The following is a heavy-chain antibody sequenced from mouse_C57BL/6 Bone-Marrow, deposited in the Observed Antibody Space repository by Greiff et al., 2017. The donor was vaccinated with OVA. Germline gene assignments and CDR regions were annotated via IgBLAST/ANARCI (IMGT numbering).Heavy chain of an antibody. V-gene: IGHV5-17*01. D-gene: IGHD1-1*01. CDR1: GFTFSDYG. Sequence: EVKLQASGGGLVKPGGSLKLSCAASGFTFSDYGMHWVRQAPEKGLEWVAYISSGSSTIYYADTVKGRFTISRDNAKNTLFLQMTSLRSEDTAMYYCARNYYGSSRYFDVWGTGTTVTVSS. CDR2: ISSGSSTI. J-gene: IGHJ1*03. CDR3: ARNYYGSSRYFDV.